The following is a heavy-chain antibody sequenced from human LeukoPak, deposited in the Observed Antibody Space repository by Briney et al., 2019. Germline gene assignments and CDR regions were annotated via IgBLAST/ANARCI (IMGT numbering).Heavy chain of an antibody. V-gene: IGHV4-30-4*01. CDR1: GGSISSGDYY. J-gene: IGHJ2*01. CDR3: ASLNGDPSYWSFDL. Sequence: PSQALSPTCTVSGGSISSGDYYWSWIRQPPGKGLEWIGYIYYSGSSYYNPSLKSRVTMSVDTSKNQFSLKLSSVTAADTALYYCASLNGDPSYWSFDLWGRGTLVTVSS. CDR2: IYYSGSS. D-gene: IGHD4-17*01.